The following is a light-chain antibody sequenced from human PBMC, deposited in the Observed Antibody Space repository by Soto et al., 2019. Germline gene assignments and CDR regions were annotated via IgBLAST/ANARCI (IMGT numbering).Light chain of an antibody. J-gene: IGKJ2*01. Sequence: EIVLTQSPGTLSLSPGERATLSCRASQSVNNNYLAWYQQKPGQAPRLLIYGASSRATGIPDRFSGSGSGTDFTLTISSLQPEDFATYYCQQLNSYPYTFGQGTKLEIK. V-gene: IGKV3-20*01. CDR2: GAS. CDR3: QQLNSYPYT. CDR1: QSVNNNY.